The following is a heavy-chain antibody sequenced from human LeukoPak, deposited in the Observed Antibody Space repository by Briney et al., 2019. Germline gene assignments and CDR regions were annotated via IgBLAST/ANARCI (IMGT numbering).Heavy chain of an antibody. CDR1: GGSSSSHY. V-gene: IGHV4-4*09. Sequence: SETLSLTCTVSGGSSSSHYWSWIRQPPGKGLEGVGSIYISGSTNYNPSLKSRVTISAETSKNQFSLRFSSVTAADTALYYCARTVWDFWSCYFDYWGQGTLVTVSS. CDR3: ARTVWDFWSCYFDY. CDR2: IYISGST. J-gene: IGHJ4*02. D-gene: IGHD3-3*01.